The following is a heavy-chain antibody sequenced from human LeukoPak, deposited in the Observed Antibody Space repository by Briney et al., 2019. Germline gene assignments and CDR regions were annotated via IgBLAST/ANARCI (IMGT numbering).Heavy chain of an antibody. J-gene: IGHJ4*02. CDR3: ARVFGYSYGYLPYFDY. D-gene: IGHD5-18*01. Sequence: GRSLRLSCAASGFTFDDYAMHWVRQAPGKGLEWVSGISWNSGSIGYADSVKGRFTISRDNAKNSLYLQMNSLRAEDTAVYYCARVFGYSYGYLPYFDYWGQGTLVTVSS. CDR1: GFTFDDYA. CDR2: ISWNSGSI. V-gene: IGHV3-9*01.